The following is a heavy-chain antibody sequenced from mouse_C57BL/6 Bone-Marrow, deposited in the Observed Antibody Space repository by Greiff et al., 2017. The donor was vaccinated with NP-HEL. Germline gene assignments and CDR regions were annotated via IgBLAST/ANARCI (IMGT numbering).Heavy chain of an antibody. Sequence: EVKVEESGGGLVKPGGSLKLSCAASGFTFSSYAMSWVRQTPEKRLEWVATISDGGSYTYYPDNVKGRFTISRDNAKNNLYLQMSHLKSEDTAMYYCARDGLYYFDYWGQGTTLTVSS. V-gene: IGHV5-4*01. CDR2: ISDGGSYT. J-gene: IGHJ2*01. CDR3: ARDGLYYFDY. CDR1: GFTFSSYA.